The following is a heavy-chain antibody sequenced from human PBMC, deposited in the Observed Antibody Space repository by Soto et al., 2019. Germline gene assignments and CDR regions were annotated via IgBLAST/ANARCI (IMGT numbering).Heavy chain of an antibody. CDR2: ISSSSSYI. CDR3: AGGGIAAAGALPYYYYYGMDV. J-gene: IGHJ6*02. Sequence: GGSLRLSCAASGFTFSSYSMNWVRQAPGKGLEWVSSISSSSSYIYYADSVKGRFTISRDNAKNSLYLQMNSLRAEDTAVYYCAGGGIAAAGALPYYYYYGMDVWGQGTTVTVSS. CDR1: GFTFSSYS. D-gene: IGHD6-13*01. V-gene: IGHV3-21*01.